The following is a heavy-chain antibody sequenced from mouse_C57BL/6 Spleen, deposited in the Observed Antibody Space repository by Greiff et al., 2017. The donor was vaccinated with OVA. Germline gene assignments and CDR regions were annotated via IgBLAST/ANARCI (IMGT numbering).Heavy chain of an antibody. Sequence: QVQLQQPGAELVRPGSSVKLSCKASGYTFTSYWMHWVTQRPIQGLEWIGNIDPSDSETHYNQKFKDKATLTVDKSSSTAYMQLSSLTSEDSAVYYCARGDDYDEDWFAYWGQGTLVTVSA. CDR1: GYTFTSYW. V-gene: IGHV1-52*01. D-gene: IGHD2-4*01. CDR3: ARGDDYDEDWFAY. CDR2: IDPSDSET. J-gene: IGHJ3*01.